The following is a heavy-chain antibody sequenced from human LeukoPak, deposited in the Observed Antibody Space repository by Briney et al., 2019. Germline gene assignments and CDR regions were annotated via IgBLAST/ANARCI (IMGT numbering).Heavy chain of an antibody. CDR1: GFTFSSYT. D-gene: IGHD3-3*02. Sequence: GGSLRLSCAASGFTFSSYTMNWVRQPPGKGLEWVSNIGTSTTTIYYADSVKGRFTISRDNAKNSLYLQMNSLRAEDTAVYYCARAPFLEWLEGFDYWGQGTLVTVSS. V-gene: IGHV3-48*01. CDR2: IGTSTTTI. CDR3: ARAPFLEWLEGFDY. J-gene: IGHJ4*02.